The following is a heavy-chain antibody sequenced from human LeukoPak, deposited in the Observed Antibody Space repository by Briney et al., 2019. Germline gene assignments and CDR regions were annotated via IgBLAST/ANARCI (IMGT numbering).Heavy chain of an antibody. D-gene: IGHD6-13*01. Sequence: ASVKVSCKASGYTCTSYAMHWVRQAPGQRLEWMGYINAGNGNTKYSQKFQGRVIITRDTSASTAYMELSSLRSEDTAVYYCAREGHDSISWYWDYWGQGTLVTVSS. CDR1: GYTCTSYA. CDR3: AREGHDSISWYWDY. J-gene: IGHJ4*02. V-gene: IGHV1-3*01. CDR2: INAGNGNT.